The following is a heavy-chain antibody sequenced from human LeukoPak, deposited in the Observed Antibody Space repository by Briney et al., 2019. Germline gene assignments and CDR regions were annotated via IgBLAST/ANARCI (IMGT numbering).Heavy chain of an antibody. J-gene: IGHJ4*02. V-gene: IGHV3-7*01. Sequence: GGSLRLSCAASGFTFSSYWMSWVRQAPGKGLEWVANIKQDGSEKYYVDSVKGRFTISRDNAKNSLYLQMNSLRAEDTAVYYCARDQGGSYLSGYFDYWGQGTPVTVSS. CDR3: ARDQGGSYLSGYFDY. CDR1: GFTFSSYW. CDR2: IKQDGSEK. D-gene: IGHD1-26*01.